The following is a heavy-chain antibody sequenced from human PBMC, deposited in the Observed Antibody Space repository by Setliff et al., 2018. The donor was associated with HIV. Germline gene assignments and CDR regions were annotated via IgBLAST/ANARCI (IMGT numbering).Heavy chain of an antibody. Sequence: ASETLSLTCTVSGGSITRSSYYWAWIRQPPGKGLEWIGNIYYSGDTQYNPSFKSRVIMSVDTSKNQFSLRLISMTAADTAVYYCARMEATRPPRGLDYWGPGTLVTVSS. D-gene: IGHD6-6*01. CDR2: IYYSGDT. J-gene: IGHJ4*02. CDR1: GGSITRSSYY. CDR3: ARMEATRPPRGLDY. V-gene: IGHV4-39*01.